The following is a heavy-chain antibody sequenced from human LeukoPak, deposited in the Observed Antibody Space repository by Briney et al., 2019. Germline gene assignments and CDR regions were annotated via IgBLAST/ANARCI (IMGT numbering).Heavy chain of an antibody. D-gene: IGHD2-2*01. CDR2: IYYSGST. J-gene: IGHJ6*02. Sequence: SETLSLTCTVSGGSTSSYYWSWIRQPPGKGLEWIGYIYYSGSTNYNPSLKSRVTISVDTSKNQFSLKLSSVTAADTAVYYCARSSSYYGMDVWGQGTTVTVSS. CDR3: ARSSSYYGMDV. CDR1: GGSTSSYY. V-gene: IGHV4-59*01.